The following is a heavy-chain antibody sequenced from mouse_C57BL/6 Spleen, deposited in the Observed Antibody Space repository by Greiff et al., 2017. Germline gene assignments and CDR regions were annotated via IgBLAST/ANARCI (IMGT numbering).Heavy chain of an antibody. J-gene: IGHJ2*01. V-gene: IGHV5-6*01. CDR2: ISSGGSYT. CDR3: ARRGTTVVAGDYFDY. CDR1: GFTFSSYG. D-gene: IGHD1-1*01. Sequence: EVQLQQSGGDLVKPGGSLKLSCAASGFTFSSYGMSWVRQTPDKRLEWVATISSGGSYTYYPDSVKGRFTISRDNAKNTLYLQMSSLKSEDTAMYYCARRGTTVVAGDYFDYWGQGTTLTDSS.